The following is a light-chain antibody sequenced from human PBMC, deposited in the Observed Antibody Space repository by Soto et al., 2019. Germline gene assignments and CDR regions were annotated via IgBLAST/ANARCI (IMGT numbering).Light chain of an antibody. CDR2: LNSDGSH. CDR1: SGYSTYA. Sequence: QSVLTQSPSASASLGASVKLTCTLSSGYSTYAIAWHQQQPEKGPRYLMKLNSDGSHNKGDGIPDRFSGSGSGAERYLTISSLQSEDEADYYCQTWATGIPVFGGGTKVTVL. CDR3: QTWATGIPV. V-gene: IGLV4-69*01. J-gene: IGLJ3*02.